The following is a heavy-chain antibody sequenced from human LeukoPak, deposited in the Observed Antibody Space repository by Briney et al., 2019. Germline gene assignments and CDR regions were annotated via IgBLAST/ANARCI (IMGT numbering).Heavy chain of an antibody. D-gene: IGHD6-19*01. CDR2: ISSSSSTI. Sequence: GGSLRLSCAASGFTFSSYSRSWVRQAPGKGLEWVSYISSSSSTIYYADSVKGRITIAEENAKHSLYLQMNSLRAEDTAVYFCARGWPPFDYWGQGTLVTVSS. CDR3: ARGWPPFDY. V-gene: IGHV3-48*01. CDR1: GFTFSSYS. J-gene: IGHJ4*02.